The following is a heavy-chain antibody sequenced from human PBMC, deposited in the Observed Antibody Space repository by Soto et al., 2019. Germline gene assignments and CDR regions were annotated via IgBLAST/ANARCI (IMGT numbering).Heavy chain of an antibody. CDR3: ARDFHRTLAVAGTAVSSYYFDY. D-gene: IGHD6-19*01. Sequence: SVKVSCKASGGTFSSYAISWVRQAPGQGLEWMGGIIPIFGTANYAQKFQGRVTITADESTSTAYMELSSLRSEDTAVYYCARDFHRTLAVAGTAVSSYYFDYWGQGTLVTVSS. CDR1: GGTFSSYA. J-gene: IGHJ4*02. CDR2: IIPIFGTA. V-gene: IGHV1-69*13.